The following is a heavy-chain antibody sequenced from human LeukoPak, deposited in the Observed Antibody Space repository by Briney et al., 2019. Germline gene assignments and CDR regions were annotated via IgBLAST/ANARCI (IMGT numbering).Heavy chain of an antibody. J-gene: IGHJ4*02. D-gene: IGHD5-12*01. V-gene: IGHV3-7*01. CDR3: ARDIFAQWLRFVY. Sequence: GGSLRLSCAAPGFTFSSYAMSWVRQAPGKGLEWVANIKQDGSEKYYVDSVKGRFTISRDNAKNSLYLQMNSLRAEDTAVYYCARDIFAQWLRFVYWGQGTLVTVSS. CDR1: GFTFSSYA. CDR2: IKQDGSEK.